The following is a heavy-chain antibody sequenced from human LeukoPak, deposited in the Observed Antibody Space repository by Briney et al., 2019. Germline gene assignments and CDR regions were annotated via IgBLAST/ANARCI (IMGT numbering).Heavy chain of an antibody. CDR2: IYYSGST. Sequence: SETLSLTCTVSGGSISSYYWSWIRQPPGKGLERIGYIYYSGSTNYNPSLKSRVTISVDTSKNQFSLKLSSVTAADTAVYYCARVYYDSSGYYGPAFDYWGQGTLVTVSS. CDR1: GGSISSYY. J-gene: IGHJ4*02. D-gene: IGHD3-22*01. V-gene: IGHV4-59*01. CDR3: ARVYYDSSGYYGPAFDY.